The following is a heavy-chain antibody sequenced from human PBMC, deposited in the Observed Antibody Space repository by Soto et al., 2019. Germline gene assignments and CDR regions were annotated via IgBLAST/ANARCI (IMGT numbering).Heavy chain of an antibody. CDR1: GFTFSNYW. CDR3: VRDSHGDY. V-gene: IGHV3-74*01. J-gene: IGHJ4*02. Sequence: EVQLLESGGGLVQPGGSLRLSCAGSGFTFSNYWMHWVRQAPGKGLEWVSRIDHDGPTDYADSVRGRFTISRDNAENTLYLQINSLRPEDTAVYYCVRDSHGDYWGQGTLVTVSS. CDR2: IDHDGPT.